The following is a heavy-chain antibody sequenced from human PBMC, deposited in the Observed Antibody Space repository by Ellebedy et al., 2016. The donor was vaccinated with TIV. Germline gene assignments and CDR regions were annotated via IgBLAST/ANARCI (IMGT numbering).Heavy chain of an antibody. J-gene: IGHJ4*02. CDR3: AKGRGGGSDSSAPRYYFDY. V-gene: IGHV3-23*01. D-gene: IGHD3-22*01. CDR1: GFTFSGYA. Sequence: GESLKISCAASGFTFSGYAMSWVRQAPGKGREWVSGINSRGSSTSYTDSVKGRFTISRDNSKNTLYLQMNSLRAEDTAVYYCAKGRGGGSDSSAPRYYFDYWGLGTLVTVSS. CDR2: INSRGSST.